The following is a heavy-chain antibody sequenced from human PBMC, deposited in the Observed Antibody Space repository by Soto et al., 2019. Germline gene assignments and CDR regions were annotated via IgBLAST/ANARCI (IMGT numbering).Heavy chain of an antibody. V-gene: IGHV6-1*01. CDR1: VDSVSSNSAA. CDR2: TYYRSKLYN. J-gene: IGHJ4*02. CDR3: ARADQWRYLGFDY. Sequence: SQTLSLTCAISVDSVSSNSAAWNLISQSPSRGLEWLGRTYYRSKLYNDYAVSVKSRITINPDTSKNQFSLQLNSVTPEDTAVYYCARADQWRYLGFDYWGQGTLVTVSS. D-gene: IGHD2-15*01.